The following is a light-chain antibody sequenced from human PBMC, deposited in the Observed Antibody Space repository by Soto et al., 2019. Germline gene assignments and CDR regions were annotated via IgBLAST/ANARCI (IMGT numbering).Light chain of an antibody. V-gene: IGKV1D-16*01. J-gene: IGKJ4*01. CDR3: QQNNISPLT. CDR2: AAS. Sequence: DVQMTQSPSSLSASVGDRVTITCRASQDINSWLAWYQQKPGNAPKSLIYAASSLQTGVPSRFSGSASGTDFPLTISTLQPEDSATYYGQQNNISPLTSGGGTKVEIK. CDR1: QDINSW.